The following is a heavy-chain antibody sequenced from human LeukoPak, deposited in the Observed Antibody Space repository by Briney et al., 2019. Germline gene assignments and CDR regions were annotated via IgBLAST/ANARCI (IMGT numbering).Heavy chain of an antibody. V-gene: IGHV4-59*01. Sequence: SETLSLTCTVSGGSISSYYWSWIRQPPGKGLEWIGYIYYSGSTNYNPSLKSRVTISVDTSKNQFSLKLSSVTAADTAVYDCARVSVSYYYDSSGSPDAFDIWGQGTMVTVSS. J-gene: IGHJ3*02. CDR1: GGSISSYY. CDR3: ARVSVSYYYDSSGSPDAFDI. D-gene: IGHD3-22*01. CDR2: IYYSGST.